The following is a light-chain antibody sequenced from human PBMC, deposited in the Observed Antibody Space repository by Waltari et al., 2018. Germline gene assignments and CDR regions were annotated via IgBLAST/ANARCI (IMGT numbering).Light chain of an antibody. J-gene: IGLJ2*01. Sequence: QSVLTQPPSASGPPGQRGPITCAWTNTNSGNKVVRLFQQLPETAPKLLSHSNNQRPSGVPDRFSGSKSGTSASLAISGLQSADEADYYCAAWDDSLNGHVVFGGGTKLTVL. CDR3: AAWDDSLNGHVV. V-gene: IGLV1-44*01. CDR2: SNN. CDR1: NTNSGNKV.